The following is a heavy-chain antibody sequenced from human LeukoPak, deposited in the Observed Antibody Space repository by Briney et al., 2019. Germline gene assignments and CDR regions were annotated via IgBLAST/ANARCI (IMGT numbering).Heavy chain of an antibody. CDR3: GGYSGYRRAFDI. CDR2: ISGRGDST. CDR1: GFTFSSYA. D-gene: IGHD5-12*01. Sequence: GGSLRLSCAASGFTFSSYAMSWVRQAPGKGLEWVSAISGRGDSTYFADSVKGRFTVSRDNSKDTLYLQMNSLRAEDTAIYYCGGYSGYRRAFDIWGQGTMVTVSS. J-gene: IGHJ3*02. V-gene: IGHV3-23*01.